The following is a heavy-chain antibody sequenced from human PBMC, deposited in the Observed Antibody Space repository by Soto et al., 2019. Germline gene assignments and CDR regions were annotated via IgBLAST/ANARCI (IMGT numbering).Heavy chain of an antibody. Sequence: EVQVLESGGDLVQPGGSLRLSCAASGFTFSNYAMNWVRQAPGKGPEWVSGISAGRSTYYADSVKGRFTISRDNSKSTLFLQMDILRAEDMALYYCTKVRGDPLWGKGTTVTVSS. V-gene: IGHV3-23*01. CDR3: TKVRGDPL. J-gene: IGHJ6*04. CDR2: ISAGRST. CDR1: GFTFSNYA. D-gene: IGHD4-17*01.